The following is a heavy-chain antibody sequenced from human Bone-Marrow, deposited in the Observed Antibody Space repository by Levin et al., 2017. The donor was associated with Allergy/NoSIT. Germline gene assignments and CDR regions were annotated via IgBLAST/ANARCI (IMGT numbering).Heavy chain of an antibody. D-gene: IGHD3-10*01. CDR3: ARFNYYGSGSYYNVVGGFDY. CDR2: IKQDGSEK. Sequence: GGSLRLSCAASGFTFSSYWMSWVRQAPGKGLEWVANIKQDGSEKYYVDSVKGRFTISRDNAKNSLYLQMNSLRAEDTAVYYCARFNYYGSGSYYNVVGGFDYWGQGTLVTVSS. J-gene: IGHJ4*02. V-gene: IGHV3-7*04. CDR1: GFTFSSYW.